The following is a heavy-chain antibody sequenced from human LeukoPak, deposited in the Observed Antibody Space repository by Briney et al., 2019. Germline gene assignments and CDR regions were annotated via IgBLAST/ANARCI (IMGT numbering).Heavy chain of an antibody. V-gene: IGHV3-20*04. J-gene: IGHJ6*03. CDR2: INCNGGST. CDR1: GFTFDDYG. D-gene: IGHD2-2*01. Sequence: GGSLRLSCAASGFTFDDYGMSWVRQAPGKGLEWVSGINCNGGSTDYANSVKGRFTISRDNAKNSLYLQVNSLRAEDTALYYCASYSGVVPAASWTSYYFSMDVWGKGTPVTVSS. CDR3: ASYSGVVPAASWTSYYFSMDV.